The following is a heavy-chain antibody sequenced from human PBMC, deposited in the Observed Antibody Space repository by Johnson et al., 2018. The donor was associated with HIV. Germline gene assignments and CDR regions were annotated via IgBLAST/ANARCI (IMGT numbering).Heavy chain of an antibody. CDR1: GFTFSSNP. V-gene: IGHV3-7*01. Sequence: VQLVESGGGVVQPGRSLRLSCAASGFTFSSNPMHWVRQAPGKGLEWVANIKQDGGEKNYVDSVRGRFTISRDNAKNSLYLQMYRLRAEDTAVYYCAKDNIPGIAAAGLGNAFDIGGQGTMVTVSS. D-gene: IGHD6-13*01. J-gene: IGHJ3*02. CDR3: AKDNIPGIAAAGLGNAFDI. CDR2: IKQDGGEK.